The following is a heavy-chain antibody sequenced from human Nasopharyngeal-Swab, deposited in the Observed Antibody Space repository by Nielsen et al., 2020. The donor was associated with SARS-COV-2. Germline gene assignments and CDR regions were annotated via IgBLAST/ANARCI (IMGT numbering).Heavy chain of an antibody. Sequence: GESLKLSCAASGFTFSSYGMHWVRQAPGKGLEWVAVIWYDGSNKYYADSVKGRFTISRDNSKNTLYLQMNSLRAEDTAVYYCARDSGYCSGGSCYSDYFDYWGQGTLVTVSS. J-gene: IGHJ4*02. V-gene: IGHV3-33*01. CDR3: ARDSGYCSGGSCYSDYFDY. CDR1: GFTFSSYG. CDR2: IWYDGSNK. D-gene: IGHD2-15*01.